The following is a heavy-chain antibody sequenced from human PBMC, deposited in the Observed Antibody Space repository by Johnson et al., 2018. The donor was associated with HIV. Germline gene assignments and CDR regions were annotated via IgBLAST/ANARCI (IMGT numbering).Heavy chain of an antibody. J-gene: IGHJ3*02. D-gene: IGHD5-12*01. CDR3: ASVLGRGYSGYDKNYDAFDI. CDR2: IKQDGSEK. CDR1: GFTFSRYW. V-gene: IGHV3-7*03. Sequence: VQLVESGGGLIQPGGSLRLSCAASGFTFSRYWMSWVRQAPGKGLEWVANIKQDGSEKYYVDSVKGRITISRDNAKNSLYLQMNSLRAEDTALYYCASVLGRGYSGYDKNYDAFDIWGQGTMVTVSS.